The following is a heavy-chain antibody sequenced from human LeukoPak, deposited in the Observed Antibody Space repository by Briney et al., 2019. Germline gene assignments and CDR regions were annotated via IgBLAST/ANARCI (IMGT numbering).Heavy chain of an antibody. CDR2: IKQDGSEK. J-gene: IGHJ6*02. D-gene: IGHD3-3*01. CDR3: ARVITIFGVPNYGMDV. CDR1: GFTFSSYS. V-gene: IGHV3-7*03. Sequence: GGSLRLSCAASGFTFSSYSMSWVRQAPGKGLEWVANIKQDGSEKYYVDSVKGRFTISRDSAKNSLYLQMNSLRAEDTAVYYCARVITIFGVPNYGMDVWGQGTTVTVSS.